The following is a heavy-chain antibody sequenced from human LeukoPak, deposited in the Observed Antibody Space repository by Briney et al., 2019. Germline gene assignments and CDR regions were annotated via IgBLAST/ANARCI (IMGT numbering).Heavy chain of an antibody. CDR2: ISGGSGYI. Sequence: QSGGSLRLSCAASGFTFSTYAMTWVRQAPGKGLQWLAAISGGSGYIYYADSVKGRFTISRDNSKNTVFLQMNSLSAEDTAVYFCSRGCVLDMCYDYWGQGTLVTVSS. CDR1: GFTFSTYA. CDR3: SRGCVLDMCYDY. D-gene: IGHD2-15*01. J-gene: IGHJ4*02. V-gene: IGHV3-23*01.